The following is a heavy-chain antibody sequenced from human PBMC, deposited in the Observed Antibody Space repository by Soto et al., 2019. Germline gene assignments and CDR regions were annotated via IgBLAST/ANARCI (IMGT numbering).Heavy chain of an antibody. V-gene: IGHV4-31*11. J-gene: IGHJ4*02. Sequence: PSETLSLTCAVSGGSISYCGYYWTWIRQHPGKGLEWIGYIYNSGITYYDPSLKSRVTISVDTSKNQFSLTLSSVTAADTAVYYCAREANYGYYFDYWGQGTLVTVSS. D-gene: IGHD3-10*01. CDR3: AREANYGYYFDY. CDR2: IYNSGIT. CDR1: GGSISYCGYY.